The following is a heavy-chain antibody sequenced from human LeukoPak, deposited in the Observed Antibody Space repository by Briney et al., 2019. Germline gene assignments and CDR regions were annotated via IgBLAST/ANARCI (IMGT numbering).Heavy chain of an antibody. CDR2: ISYDGSNK. V-gene: IGHV3-30*18. Sequence: PGGSLRLSCAASGFTFSSYGMHWVRQAPGKGLGWVAVISYDGSNKYYADSVKGRFTISRDNSKNTLYLQMNSLRAEDTAVYYCAKDSSSGWYDYWGQGTLVTVSS. CDR1: GFTFSSYG. J-gene: IGHJ4*02. CDR3: AKDSSSGWYDY. D-gene: IGHD6-19*01.